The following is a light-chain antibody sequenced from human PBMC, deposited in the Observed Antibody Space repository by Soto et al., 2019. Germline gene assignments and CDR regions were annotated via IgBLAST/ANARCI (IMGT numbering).Light chain of an antibody. J-gene: IGKJ5*01. CDR1: QSVSNNY. CDR2: GAS. CDR3: QQYGSSPPIT. V-gene: IGKV3-20*01. Sequence: EIVLTQSPGTLSLSPGERATLSCRASQSVSNNYLGWYQQKPDQAPRLLIYGASTRATGIPDRFSGSGSGTDFTLSISRLEPEDFAVYYCQQYGSSPPITFGQGTRLEIK.